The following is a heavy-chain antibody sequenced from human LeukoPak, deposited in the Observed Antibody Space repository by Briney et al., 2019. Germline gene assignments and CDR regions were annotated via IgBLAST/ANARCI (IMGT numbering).Heavy chain of an antibody. J-gene: IGHJ4*02. D-gene: IGHD3-10*01. CDR2: IRYDGSNK. CDR3: AKDGSYYYGSGSYSADY. CDR1: GFTFSSYG. V-gene: IGHV3-30*02. Sequence: GGSLRLSCAASGFTFSSYGMHWVRQAPGKGLEWVAFIRYDGSNKYYADSVKGRFTISRDNSKNTLYLQMNSLRAEDTAVYYCAKDGSYYYGSGSYSADYWGQGTLVTVSS.